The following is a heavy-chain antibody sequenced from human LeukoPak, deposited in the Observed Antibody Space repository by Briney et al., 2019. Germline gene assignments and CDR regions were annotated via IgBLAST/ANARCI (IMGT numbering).Heavy chain of an antibody. V-gene: IGHV7-4-1*02. CDR1: GYTFTTYA. J-gene: IGHJ4*02. D-gene: IGHD6-13*01. Sequence: ASVKVSCKASGYTFTTYAMNWVRQAPGQGLEWMGWIYTNTGNPTYTQGFTGRFVFSLDTSVSTTYLQISNLKAEDTAVYYCARGIPVYGSSWSYYFDYWGQGTLVTVSS. CDR3: ARGIPVYGSSWSYYFDY. CDR2: IYTNTGNP.